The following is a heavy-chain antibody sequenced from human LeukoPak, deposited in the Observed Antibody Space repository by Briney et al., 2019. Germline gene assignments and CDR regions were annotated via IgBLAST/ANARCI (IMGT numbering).Heavy chain of an antibody. D-gene: IGHD2-21*02. V-gene: IGHV4-61*02. CDR3: AREGTTVVTRALDY. J-gene: IGHJ4*02. CDR1: GGSISSGGYS. Sequence: SQTLSLTCAVSGGSISSGGYSWSWIRQPAGEGLEWIGRIYTSGNTNYNPSLKSRVTMSVDTSKNQLSLKLSSVTAADTAMYYCAREGTTVVTRALDYWGQGTLVTVSS. CDR2: IYTSGNT.